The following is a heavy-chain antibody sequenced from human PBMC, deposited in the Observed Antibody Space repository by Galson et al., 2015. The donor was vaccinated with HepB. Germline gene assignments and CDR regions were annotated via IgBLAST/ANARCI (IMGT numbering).Heavy chain of an antibody. CDR1: GYTFTNYD. J-gene: IGHJ6*03. V-gene: IGHV1-8*01. CDR3: ARKACNTTSCWSYYYYYMDV. Sequence: SVKVSCKASGYTFTNYDVNWVRQATGQGLEWMGWMNPDSGNTGYAQKFQGRVTMTRDTSTSTAYMELSSLRSEDTAVYYCARKACNTTSCWSYYYYYMDVWGKGTTVTVSS. D-gene: IGHD2-2*01. CDR2: MNPDSGNT.